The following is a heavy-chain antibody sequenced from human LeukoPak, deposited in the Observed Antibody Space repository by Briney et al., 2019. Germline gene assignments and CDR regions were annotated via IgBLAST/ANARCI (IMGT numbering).Heavy chain of an antibody. CDR1: GFTFSSYS. J-gene: IGHJ4*02. D-gene: IGHD3-3*01. CDR2: ISSSSSYI. CDR3: ARGFSYDFWSGTFDY. Sequence: GGSLRLSCAASGFTFSSYSMNWVRQAPGKGLEWVSSISSSSSYIYYADSVKGRFTISRDNAKNSLYLQMNSLRAEDTAVYYCARGFSYDFWSGTFDYWGQGTLVTVSS. V-gene: IGHV3-21*01.